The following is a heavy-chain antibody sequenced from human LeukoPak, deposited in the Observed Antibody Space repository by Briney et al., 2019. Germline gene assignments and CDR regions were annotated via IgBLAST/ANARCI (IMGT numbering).Heavy chain of an antibody. CDR2: INTDGSIS. CDR1: GFTLSTSC. D-gene: IGHD6-19*01. J-gene: IGHJ4*02. CDR3: ARIPVAGTSHY. Sequence: PGGSLRLSCVASGFTLSTSCMHGVRQAPGKGLVWVSRINTDGSISSYADSVKGRFTISRDNAKSTLYLQMTNLRAEDTAMYYCARIPVAGTSHYWSQVTLVTVSS. V-gene: IGHV3-74*01.